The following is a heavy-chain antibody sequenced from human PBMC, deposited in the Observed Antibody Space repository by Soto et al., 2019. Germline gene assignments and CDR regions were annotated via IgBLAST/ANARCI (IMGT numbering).Heavy chain of an antibody. D-gene: IGHD6-13*01. CDR3: TRDPGAYSSTWSFYFDS. V-gene: IGHV3-74*01. CDR2: INTDGSST. Sequence: GGSLRLSCAASGFTFGNYWMHWVRQAPGKGLVWVSRINTDGSSTTYADSVKGRFTISRDNAKNTLYLQMDSLRAEDTGVYYCTRDPGAYSSTWSFYFDSWGQGTLVTVSS. J-gene: IGHJ4*02. CDR1: GFTFGNYW.